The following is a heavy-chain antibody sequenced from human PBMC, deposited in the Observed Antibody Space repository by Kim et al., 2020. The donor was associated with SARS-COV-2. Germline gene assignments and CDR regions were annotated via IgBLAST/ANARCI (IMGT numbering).Heavy chain of an antibody. D-gene: IGHD2-21*02. CDR1: GYTFTSNH. CDR2: ITPSGDST. V-gene: IGHV1-46*01. Sequence: ASGKVSCKASGYTFTSNHMHWVRQAPGQGLEWMGLITPSGDSTSYSQRFQGRLTMTTDTSTSTVYMELSSLRSEDTAVYFCVRDLSGAWTFDYWGQGTLVTVSS. CDR3: VRDLSGAWTFDY. J-gene: IGHJ4*02.